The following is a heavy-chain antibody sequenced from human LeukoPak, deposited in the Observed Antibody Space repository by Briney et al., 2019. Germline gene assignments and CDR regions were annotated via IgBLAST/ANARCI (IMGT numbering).Heavy chain of an antibody. V-gene: IGHV3-49*04. CDR2: IRSKAYGGTT. J-gene: IGHJ4*02. D-gene: IGHD6-19*01. Sequence: GGSLRLSCTASGFTFGDYAMSWVRQTPGKGLEWVSFIRSKAYGGTTEYAASVKGRFTISRDDSKNTLYLQMNSLKTEDTAVYYCTTVQWLVYHDYWGQGTLVTVSS. CDR1: GFTFGDYA. CDR3: TTVQWLVYHDY.